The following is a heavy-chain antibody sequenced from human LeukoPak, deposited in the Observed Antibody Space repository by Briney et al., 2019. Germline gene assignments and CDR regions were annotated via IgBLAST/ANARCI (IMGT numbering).Heavy chain of an antibody. J-gene: IGHJ4*02. CDR3: ANPLPVAGFGY. Sequence: GGPLRLSCAASGFTFSSYAMSWVRQAPGKGLEWVSAISGSGGSTYYADSVKGRFTISRDNSKNTLYLQMNSLRAEDTAVYYCANPLPVAGFGYWGQGTLVTVSS. V-gene: IGHV3-23*01. CDR1: GFTFSSYA. CDR2: ISGSGGST. D-gene: IGHD6-19*01.